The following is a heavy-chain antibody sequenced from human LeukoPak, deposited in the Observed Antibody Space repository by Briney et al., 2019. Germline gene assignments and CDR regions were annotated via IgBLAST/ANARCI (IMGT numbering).Heavy chain of an antibody. CDR3: ARDRGYLDGSDI. D-gene: IGHD3-10*01. CDR1: GASTANYY. CDR2: IYYSGST. Sequence: SETLSLTCTVSGASTANYYCSWIRQPPGKGLEWIGYIYYSGSTNYNPSLNSRVTISIDKSNNQFSLKVNSVTAADTAVYYCARDRGYLDGSDIWGQGTMVTVSS. V-gene: IGHV4-59*01. J-gene: IGHJ3*02.